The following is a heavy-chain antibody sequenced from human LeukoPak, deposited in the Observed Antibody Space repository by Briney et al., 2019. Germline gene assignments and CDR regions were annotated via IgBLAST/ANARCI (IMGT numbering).Heavy chain of an antibody. V-gene: IGHV3-23*01. CDR1: GFAFSNYA. D-gene: IGHD2-2*01. J-gene: IGHJ3*02. CDR3: ARDRAYCSSTSCYDLYAFDI. Sequence: HPGGSLRLSCGASGFAFSNYAMTWVRQAPGKGLEWVSTSSGNGDSTYYGDSVKGRFTISRDNVKNTLHLQMSSLRAEDTAVYYCARDRAYCSSTSCYDLYAFDIWGQGTMVTVSS. CDR2: SSGNGDST.